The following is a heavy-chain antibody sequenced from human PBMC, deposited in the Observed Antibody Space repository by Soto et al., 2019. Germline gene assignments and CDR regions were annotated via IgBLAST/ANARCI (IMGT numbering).Heavy chain of an antibody. Sequence: SETLSLTCTVSGGSISSGGYFWSWIRQHPGKGLEWFWNIFYSWTTYYNPSLKSRVTISVDTFKNQFSLKLCFVTAADTSVYFCARGVRYWVQGILVTVSS. J-gene: IGHJ4*02. V-gene: IGHV4-31*03. D-gene: IGHD1-1*01. CDR3: ARGVRY. CDR1: GGSISSGGYF. CDR2: IFYSWTT.